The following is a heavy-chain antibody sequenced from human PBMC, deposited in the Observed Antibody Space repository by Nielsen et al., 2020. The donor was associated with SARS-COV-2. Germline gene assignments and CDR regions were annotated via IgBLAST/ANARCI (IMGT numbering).Heavy chain of an antibody. CDR3: ASSRSGGEDY. CDR1: GFSYSNYW. D-gene: IGHD3-10*01. CDR2: INSDGSST. J-gene: IGHJ4*02. V-gene: IGHV3-74*01. Sequence: GGSLRLSCAASGFSYSNYWMHWVRQAPGKGLVWVSRINSDGSSTNYADSVKGRFTISRDNAKNTLYLQMNSLRAEDTAVYYCASSRSGGEDYWGQGTLVTVSS.